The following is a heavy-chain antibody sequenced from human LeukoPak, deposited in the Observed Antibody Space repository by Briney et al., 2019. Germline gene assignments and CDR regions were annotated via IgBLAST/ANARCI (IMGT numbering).Heavy chain of an antibody. D-gene: IGHD1-1*01. CDR2: IRSNSRGI. V-gene: IGHV3-21*06. Sequence: PGGSLRLSCAASGFTFNSYTMNWVRQAPGKGLESVSSIRSNSRGINYADSVKGRFTISRDNDKNTVFLEMNSLRAEDTAMYYCARDGASIDDQYYGLDVWGQGTTVTVPS. CDR1: GFTFNSYT. CDR3: ARDGASIDDQYYGLDV. J-gene: IGHJ6*02.